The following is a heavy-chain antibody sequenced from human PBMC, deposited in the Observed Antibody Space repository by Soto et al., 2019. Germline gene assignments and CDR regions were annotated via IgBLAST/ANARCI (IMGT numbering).Heavy chain of an antibody. CDR1: GFTFSSSD. D-gene: IGHD4-17*01. J-gene: IGHJ3*02. V-gene: IGHV3-13*01. Sequence: EVQLVESGGGLVQPGGSLRLSCAASGFTFSSSDMHWVRHATGKGLEWVSAIGTAGDTYYPGSVKGGVTISRENAKNALYLQMNSLRAGDPAVYYCARALYGDYVDAVDIWGQGTMVTVSS. CDR3: ARALYGDYVDAVDI. CDR2: IGTAGDT.